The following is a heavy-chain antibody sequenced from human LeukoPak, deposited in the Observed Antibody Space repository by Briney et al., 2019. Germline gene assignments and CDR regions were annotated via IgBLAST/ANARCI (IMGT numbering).Heavy chain of an antibody. CDR1: GGSFSGYY. CDR3: ARADPFYGAGSYAGSWFDP. D-gene: IGHD3-10*01. Sequence: SETLSLTCAVYGGSFSGYYWSWIRQPPGKGLEWIGEINHSGSTNYNPSLKSRVTISVDTSKNQFSLKLSSVTAADTAVYYCARADPFYGAGSYAGSWFDPWGQGTLVTVSS. CDR2: INHSGST. J-gene: IGHJ5*02. V-gene: IGHV4-34*01.